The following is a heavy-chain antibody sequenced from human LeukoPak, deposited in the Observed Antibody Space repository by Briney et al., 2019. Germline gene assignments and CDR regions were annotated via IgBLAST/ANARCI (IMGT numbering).Heavy chain of an antibody. CDR2: ISSSSSTI. D-gene: IGHD1-26*01. V-gene: IGHV3-48*04. J-gene: IGHJ4*02. CDR1: GFTFSSYS. CDR3: ARPNPPRIVGATFDY. Sequence: PGGSLRLSCAASGFTFSSYSMNWVRQAPGKGLEWVSYISSSSSTIYYADSVKGRFTISRDNAKNSLYLQMNSLRAEDTAVYYCARPNPPRIVGATFDYWGQGTLVTVSS.